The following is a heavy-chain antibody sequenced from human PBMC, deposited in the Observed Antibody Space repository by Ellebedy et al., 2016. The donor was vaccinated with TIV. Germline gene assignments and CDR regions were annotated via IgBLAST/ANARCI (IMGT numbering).Heavy chain of an antibody. CDR2: ISYDGSNK. J-gene: IGHJ6*03. CDR1: GFTFSSYG. CDR3: AKGHDFFTYYYYYMDV. D-gene: IGHD3-3*01. V-gene: IGHV3-30*18. Sequence: GGSLRLSXAASGFTFSSYGMHWVRQAPGKGLEWVAVISYDGSNKYYADSVKGRFTISRDNSKNTLYLQMNSLRAEDTAVYYCAKGHDFFTYYYYYMDVWGKGTTVTVSS.